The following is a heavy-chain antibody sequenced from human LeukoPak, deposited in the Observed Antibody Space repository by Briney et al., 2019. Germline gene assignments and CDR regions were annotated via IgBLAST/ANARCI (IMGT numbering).Heavy chain of an antibody. CDR2: INPSGGST. J-gene: IGHJ6*02. V-gene: IGHV1-46*01. Sequence: ASVKVSCKASGYTFTSYYMHWVRQAPGQGLEWMGIINPSGGSTGYAQKFQGRVTMTRDTSTSTVYMELSSLRSEDTAVYYCARGGGPMTSYYYYGMDVWGQGTTVTVSS. D-gene: IGHD2-21*02. CDR1: GYTFTSYY. CDR3: ARGGGPMTSYYYYGMDV.